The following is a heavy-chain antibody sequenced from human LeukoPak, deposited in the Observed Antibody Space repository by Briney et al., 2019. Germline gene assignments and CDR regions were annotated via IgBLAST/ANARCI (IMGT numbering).Heavy chain of an antibody. CDR3: ARGTRRAAGKGGGDYYYYMDV. J-gene: IGHJ6*03. D-gene: IGHD6-13*01. Sequence: VASVKVSCKASGYTFTSYDINWVRQATGQGLEWMGWMNHNSGNTGYAQKFQGRDTMTRNTSISTAYMELSSLRSEDTAVYYCARGTRRAAGKGGGDYYYYMDVWGKGTTVTVSS. CDR1: GYTFTSYD. CDR2: MNHNSGNT. V-gene: IGHV1-8*01.